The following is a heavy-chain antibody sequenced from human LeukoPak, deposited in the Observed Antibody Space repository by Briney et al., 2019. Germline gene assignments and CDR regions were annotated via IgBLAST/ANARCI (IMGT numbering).Heavy chain of an antibody. V-gene: IGHV1-69*05. CDR1: GGTFSSYA. CDR3: ASPQAYYYDSSGPPSPYYYMDV. CDR2: IIPIFGTA. Sequence: SAKVSCKASGGTFSSYAISWVRQAPGQGLEWMGGIIPIFGTANYAQKFQGRVTITTDESTSTAYMELSSLRSEDTAVYYCASPQAYYYDSSGPPSPYYYMDVWGKGTTVTVSS. D-gene: IGHD3-22*01. J-gene: IGHJ6*03.